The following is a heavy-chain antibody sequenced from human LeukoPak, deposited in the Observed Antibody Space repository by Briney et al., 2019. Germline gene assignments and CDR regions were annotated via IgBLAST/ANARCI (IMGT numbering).Heavy chain of an antibody. Sequence: GASVKVSCKASGYTFTSYYMHWVRQAPGQGLEWMGIINPSGGSTSYAQKFQGRVTMTRDTSTSTVYMELSSLRSEDTAVYYCARDIVVVVAALPYYYYGMDVWGRGTTVTVSS. CDR3: ARDIVVVVAALPYYYYGMDV. CDR2: INPSGGST. V-gene: IGHV1-46*01. D-gene: IGHD2-15*01. CDR1: GYTFTSYY. J-gene: IGHJ6*02.